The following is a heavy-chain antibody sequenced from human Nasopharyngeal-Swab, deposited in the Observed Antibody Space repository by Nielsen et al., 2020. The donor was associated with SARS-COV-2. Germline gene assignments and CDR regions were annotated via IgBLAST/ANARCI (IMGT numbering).Heavy chain of an antibody. V-gene: IGHV1-69*01. Sequence: WVRQAPGQGLEWMGGIIPIFGTANYAQKFQGRVTITADESTSTAYMELSSLRSEDTAVCYCARGGITIFGVVSNLDYWGQGTLVTVSS. D-gene: IGHD3-3*01. CDR2: IIPIFGTA. J-gene: IGHJ4*02. CDR3: ARGGITIFGVVSNLDY.